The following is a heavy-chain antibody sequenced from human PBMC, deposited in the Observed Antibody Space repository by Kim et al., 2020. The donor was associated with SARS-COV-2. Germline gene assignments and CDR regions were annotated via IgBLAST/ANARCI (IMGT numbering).Heavy chain of an antibody. D-gene: IGHD3-3*01. CDR3: ARERYDFWSGYPLHSGWFDP. Sequence: SETLSLTCTVSGGSISSYYWSWIRQPAGKGLEWIGRIYTSGSTNYNPSLKSRVTMSVDTSKNQFSLKLSSVTAADTAVYYCARERYDFWSGYPLHSGWFDPWGQGTLVTVSS. J-gene: IGHJ5*02. V-gene: IGHV4-4*07. CDR2: IYTSGST. CDR1: GGSISSYY.